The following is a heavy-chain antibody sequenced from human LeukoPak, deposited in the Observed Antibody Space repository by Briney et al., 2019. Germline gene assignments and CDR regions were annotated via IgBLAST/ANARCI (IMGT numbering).Heavy chain of an antibody. D-gene: IGHD3-10*01. CDR1: GFTFSSYA. J-gene: IGHJ4*02. Sequence: PGGSLRLSCAASGFTFSSYAMSWVRQAPGKGLEWVSAISGSGGSTYYADSVKGRFTISRDNSKNTLYLQMNSLRAEDTAVYYCAKSTSGGSGSCQDYWGQGTLVTVSS. V-gene: IGHV3-23*01. CDR3: AKSTSGGSGSCQDY. CDR2: ISGSGGST.